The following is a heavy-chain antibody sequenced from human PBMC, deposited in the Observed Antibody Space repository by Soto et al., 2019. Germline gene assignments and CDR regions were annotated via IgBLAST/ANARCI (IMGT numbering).Heavy chain of an antibody. J-gene: IGHJ4*02. CDR1: GGSISIGDY. CDR3: ARTKYYFESTAYIFDC. D-gene: IGHD3-22*01. CDR2: IYHSGGT. Sequence: TLSLTCTISGGSISIGDYWSWIRQPPGKGLEWIGYIYHSGGTYYNPSLKSRVTMSVDTSQNQFSLKLSSVTAADTAVYYCARTKYYFESTAYIFDCWGQGALVTVSS. V-gene: IGHV4-30-4*01.